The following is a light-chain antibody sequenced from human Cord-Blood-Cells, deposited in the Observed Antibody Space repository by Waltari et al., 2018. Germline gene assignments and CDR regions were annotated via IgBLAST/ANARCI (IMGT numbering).Light chain of an antibody. J-gene: IGLJ2*01. CDR3: CSYAGSSTPVV. CDR1: SSAVGSYNL. CDR2: EGS. Sequence: QSALTQPASVSGSPGPSSTISCTGTSSAVGSYNLVPWYQQHPGKAPKLMIYEGSKRPSGVSNRFSGSKSGNTASLTISGLQAEDEADYYCCSYAGSSTPVVFGGGTKLTVL. V-gene: IGLV2-23*01.